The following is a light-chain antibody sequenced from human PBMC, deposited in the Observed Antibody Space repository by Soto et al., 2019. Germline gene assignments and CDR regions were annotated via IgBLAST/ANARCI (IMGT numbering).Light chain of an antibody. CDR2: QVT. J-gene: IGLJ2*01. CDR3: CSYGGGTTLV. CDR1: SSDVGGYEF. Sequence: QSALTQPASVSGSPGQSINLSCTGTSSDVGGYEFVSWYQQYPGKAPKLIIYQVTQRPSGVSPRFSASKSGNTASLRISGLQTEDEADYYCCSYGGGTTLVLGGGTKLTVL. V-gene: IGLV2-23*02.